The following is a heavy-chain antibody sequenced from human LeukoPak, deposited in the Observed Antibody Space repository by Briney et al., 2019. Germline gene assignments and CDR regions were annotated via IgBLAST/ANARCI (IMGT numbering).Heavy chain of an antibody. CDR1: GGSISSYY. J-gene: IGHJ4*02. Sequence: PSETLSLTCTVSGGSISSYYWGWIRQPPGKGLEWIGSIYHSGSTYYNPSLKSRVTISVDTSKNQFSLKLSSVTAADTAVYYCAREPIQYSSGWVWGQGTLVTVSS. CDR3: AREPIQYSSGWV. V-gene: IGHV4-38-2*02. CDR2: IYHSGST. D-gene: IGHD6-19*01.